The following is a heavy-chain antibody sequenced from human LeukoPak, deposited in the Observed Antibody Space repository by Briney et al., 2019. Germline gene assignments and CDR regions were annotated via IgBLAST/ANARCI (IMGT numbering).Heavy chain of an antibody. V-gene: IGHV3-30*02. D-gene: IGHD3-3*01. CDR1: GFTFSSYG. CDR2: IRYDGSNK. J-gene: IGHJ4*02. CDR3: AKAPADYDFWSGEEGY. Sequence: PGGSLRLSCAASGFTFSSYGMHWVRQAPGKGLEWVAFIRYDGSNKYYADSVKGRFTISRDNSKNTLYLQMNSLRAEDTAVYYCAKAPADYDFWSGEEGYWGQGTLVTVSS.